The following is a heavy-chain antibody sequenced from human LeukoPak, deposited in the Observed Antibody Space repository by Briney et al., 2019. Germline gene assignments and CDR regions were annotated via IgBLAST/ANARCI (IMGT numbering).Heavy chain of an antibody. J-gene: IGHJ6*02. CDR3: VKDRPCETCMPMDA. CDR1: GSTFTDYS. Sequence: PGGSLRLSCAASGSTFTDYSMSWVRQAPGKGLEWVSGLGRSGENRYYATSVRGRFSISRDNSKDTVYLQMNSLRAEDTAIYYCVKDRPCETCMPMDAWGQGTTVTVSS. D-gene: IGHD2-2*01. V-gene: IGHV3-23*01. CDR2: LGRSGENR.